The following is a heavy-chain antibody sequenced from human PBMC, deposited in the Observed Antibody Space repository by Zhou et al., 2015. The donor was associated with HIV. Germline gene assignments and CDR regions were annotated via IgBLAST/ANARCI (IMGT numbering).Heavy chain of an antibody. J-gene: IGHJ5*02. D-gene: IGHD1-7*01. CDR1: GYTFTGYY. CDR2: INPNSGGT. V-gene: IGHV1-2*04. CDR3: ARAGTTGALVKKYNWFDP. Sequence: QVQLVQSGAEVKKPGASVKVSCKASGYTFTGYYMHWVRQAPGQGLEWMGWINPNSGGTNYAQKFQGWVTMTRDTSISTAYMELSRLRSDDTAVYYCARAGTTGALVKKYNWFDPWGQGTLVTVSS.